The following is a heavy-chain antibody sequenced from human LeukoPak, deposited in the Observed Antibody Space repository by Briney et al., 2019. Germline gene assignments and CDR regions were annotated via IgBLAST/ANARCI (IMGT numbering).Heavy chain of an antibody. D-gene: IGHD2-2*02. V-gene: IGHV1-3*01. CDR2: INAGNGNT. CDR3: ARVLRGYCSSTSCYTLGY. J-gene: IGHJ4*02. Sequence: GRSLRLSCAASGFTFTSYAMHWVRQAPGQRLEWMGWINAGNGNTKYSQKFQGRVTITRDTSASTAYMELSSLRSEDTAVYYCARVLRGYCSSTSCYTLGYWGQGTLVTVSS. CDR1: GFTFTSYA.